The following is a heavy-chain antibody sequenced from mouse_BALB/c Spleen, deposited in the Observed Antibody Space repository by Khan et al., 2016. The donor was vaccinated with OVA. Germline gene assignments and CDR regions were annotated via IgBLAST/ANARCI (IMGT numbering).Heavy chain of an antibody. D-gene: IGHD6-1*01. J-gene: IGHJ3*01. CDR2: INPSNGGT. CDR3: TRSGWAAFAY. CDR1: GYTFTSYY. V-gene: IGHV1S81*02. Sequence: QVQLQQPGAELVKPGASVKLSCKASGYTFTSYYIYWVKQRPGQGLEWIGGINPSNGGTYFNEKFESKATLTVDKPSSTAFMQVSSLTSEDAAVYYCTRSGWAAFAYWDQGTLVTVSA.